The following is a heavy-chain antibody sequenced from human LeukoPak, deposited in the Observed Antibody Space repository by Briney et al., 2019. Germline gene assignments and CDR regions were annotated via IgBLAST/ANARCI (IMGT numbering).Heavy chain of an antibody. CDR3: ARDADCNGGICFGTSWFDP. D-gene: IGHD2-15*01. CDR2: IYTDGDT. J-gene: IGHJ5*02. V-gene: IGHV4-61*09. Sequence: PSETLSLTCSVSGNSISSGPDYWRWIRQPAGRALEWIGYIYTDGDTKYSAYLRSRVTISLDKSKHEFSLRRTSVTAADTAVYFCARDADCNGGICFGTSWFDPWGQGIQVTVSP. CDR1: GNSISSGPDY.